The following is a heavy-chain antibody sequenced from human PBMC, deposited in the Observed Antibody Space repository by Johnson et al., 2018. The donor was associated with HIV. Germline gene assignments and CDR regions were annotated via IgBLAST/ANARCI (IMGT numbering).Heavy chain of an antibody. CDR2: ISGSGGST. CDR1: GFNFSNYA. V-gene: IGHV3-23*04. J-gene: IGHJ3*02. Sequence: VQLVESGGGLVQPGGSLRLSCAASGFNFSNYAMTWVRQAPGKGLEWVSSISGSGGSTYFADSVKGRFTISRDNSKNTLYLQMNSLSAEDTAVYFCARGPISDDAFDSWGQGTMGTVSS. CDR3: ARGPISDDAFDS.